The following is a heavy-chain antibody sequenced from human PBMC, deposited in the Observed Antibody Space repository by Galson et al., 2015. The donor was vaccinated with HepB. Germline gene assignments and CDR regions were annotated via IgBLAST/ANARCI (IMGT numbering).Heavy chain of an antibody. CDR2: ISAYNGNT. CDR1: GYTFTSYG. V-gene: IGHV1-18*01. CDR3: ARDKTVTGQGVRGAPPGY. Sequence: SVKVSCKASGYTFTSYGISWVRQAPGQGLEWMGWISAYNGNTNYAQKLQGRVTMTTDTSTSTAYMELRSLRSDDTAVYYCARDKTVTGQGVRGAPPGYWGQGTLVTVSS. J-gene: IGHJ4*02. D-gene: IGHD3-10*01.